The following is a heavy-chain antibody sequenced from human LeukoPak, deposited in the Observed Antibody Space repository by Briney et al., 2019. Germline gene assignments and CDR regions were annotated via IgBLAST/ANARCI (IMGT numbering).Heavy chain of an antibody. CDR2: ISGSGGST. CDR1: GLTFSSYG. D-gene: IGHD3-9*01. CDR3: ARLHYDILTGPAAPDY. Sequence: GGSLRLSCAASGLTFSSYGMSWVRQAPGKGLEWVSAISGSGGSTYYADSVKGRFTISRDNAKNTLYLQMNSLRAEDTAVYYCARLHYDILTGPAAPDYWGQGTLVTVSS. V-gene: IGHV3-23*01. J-gene: IGHJ4*02.